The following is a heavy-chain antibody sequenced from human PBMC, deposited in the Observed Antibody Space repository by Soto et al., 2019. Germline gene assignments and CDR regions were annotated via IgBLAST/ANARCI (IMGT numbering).Heavy chain of an antibody. J-gene: IGHJ4*02. CDR2: ISSGSSYI. Sequence: GGSLRLSCAASGFTFSTYTMRWVRQAPGKGLEWVSSISSGSSYIYYADSVRGRFTISRDNAKNSLFLQVNSLRAEDTAVYYGARVINQQLVGTGDYWGQGTLVTVSS. CDR3: ARVINQQLVGTGDY. V-gene: IGHV3-21*01. CDR1: GFTFSTYT. D-gene: IGHD6-13*01.